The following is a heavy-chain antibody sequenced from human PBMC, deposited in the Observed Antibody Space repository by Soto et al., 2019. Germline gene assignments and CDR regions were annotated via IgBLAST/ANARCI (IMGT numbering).Heavy chain of an antibody. J-gene: IGHJ4*02. CDR2: IYSSGST. D-gene: IGHD5-18*01. Sequence: AETLSLTCTVSGGSITNYYWSWIRQPPGKGLEWIGYIYSSGSTNYNPSLKSRVTISADTSKSQVSLKLTSVTAADTAVYYCARDHPHSYGTHYFDYWGQGTLVTVSS. V-gene: IGHV4-59*01. CDR1: GGSITNYY. CDR3: ARDHPHSYGTHYFDY.